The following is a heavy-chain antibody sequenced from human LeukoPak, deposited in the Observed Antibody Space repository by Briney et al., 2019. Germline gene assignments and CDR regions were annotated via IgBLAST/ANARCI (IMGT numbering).Heavy chain of an antibody. J-gene: IGHJ6*02. CDR3: ARGLDVERSSAWSWGPKKFYYNVMDV. D-gene: IGHD3-9*01. V-gene: IGHV1-8*01. CDR2: MNPSSGNT. Sequence: ASVKVSCKVSGYTFTSSNINWVRQAPGQGLERMGWMNPSSGNTAYAQRFQGRVTMTRDTSTNTAFLQLTSLRSEDTAVYYCARGLDVERSSAWSWGPKKFYYNVMDVWGQGTTVTVSS. CDR1: GYTFTSSN.